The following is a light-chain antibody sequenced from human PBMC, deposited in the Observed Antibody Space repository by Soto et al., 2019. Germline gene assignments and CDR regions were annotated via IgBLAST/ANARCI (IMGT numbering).Light chain of an antibody. Sequence: EIVLTQSPGTLSLSPGERGTLSCRASQSVSSNYLAWYQQKPGQAPRLLIYSAFSRATGIPDRFSGSGSGKDLTLTINRLEPEELAVYYCQYYGRSPWTFGQGTKVEIK. CDR3: QYYGRSPWT. V-gene: IGKV3-20*01. J-gene: IGKJ1*01. CDR2: SAF. CDR1: QSVSSNY.